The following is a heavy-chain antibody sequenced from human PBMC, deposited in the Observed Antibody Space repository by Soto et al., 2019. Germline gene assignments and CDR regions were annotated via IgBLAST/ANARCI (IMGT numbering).Heavy chain of an antibody. J-gene: IGHJ4*02. CDR2: INPTGGST. D-gene: IGHD3-3*01. Sequence: QVQLVRAGAEVKKPGASVRVSCKASGYSFSSHYMHWVKQAPGQGLEWLGIINPTGGSTTYAQKVQGRVTLTADGDTKTVYMALRSFRSADTARYYCARLRTVYGGNLDRWGQGALVSVAA. V-gene: IGHV1-46*01. CDR1: GYSFSSHY. CDR3: ARLRTVYGGNLDR.